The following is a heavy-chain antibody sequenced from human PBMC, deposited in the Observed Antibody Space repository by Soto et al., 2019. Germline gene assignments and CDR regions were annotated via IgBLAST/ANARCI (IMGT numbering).Heavy chain of an antibody. D-gene: IGHD6-6*01. V-gene: IGHV1-18*04. CDR3: ASQSIAARPVGAFDI. J-gene: IGHJ3*02. Sequence: ASVKVSCKASGYTFTSYSISWVLQAPGQGLEWMGWISAYNGNTNYAQKLQGRVTMTTDTSTSTAYMELRSLRSDDTAVYYCASQSIAARPVGAFDIWGQGTMVTVSS. CDR1: GYTFTSYS. CDR2: ISAYNGNT.